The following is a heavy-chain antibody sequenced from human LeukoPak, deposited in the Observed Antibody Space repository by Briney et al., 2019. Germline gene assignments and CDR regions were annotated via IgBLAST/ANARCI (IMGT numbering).Heavy chain of an antibody. Sequence: GGSLRLSCAASGFTFSSYAMSWVRQAPGKGLEWVSSISGGGGSTYYADSVKGRFTISRDNSKNTLYLQMNSLRAEDTAVYYCAKAVNFGNLDYWGQGTLVTVSS. CDR3: AKAVNFGNLDY. D-gene: IGHD1-14*01. J-gene: IGHJ4*02. CDR2: ISGGGGST. V-gene: IGHV3-23*01. CDR1: GFTFSSYA.